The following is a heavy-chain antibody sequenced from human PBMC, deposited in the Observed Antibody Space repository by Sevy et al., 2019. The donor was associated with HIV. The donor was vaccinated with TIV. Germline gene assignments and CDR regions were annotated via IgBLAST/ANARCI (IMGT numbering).Heavy chain of an antibody. D-gene: IGHD3-9*01. CDR3: ATDRISDWFFDS. CDR1: RFTFTDYV. J-gene: IGHJ4*02. CDR2: MGSSGGST. Sequence: GGSLRLSCTASRFTFTDYVMNWVRQAPGRGMEWVSSMGSSGGSTHYADSVKGRLTISRDNSKNTLYLQMNSLRAEDTAVYYCATDRISDWFFDSWGQGTLVTVSS. V-gene: IGHV3-23*01.